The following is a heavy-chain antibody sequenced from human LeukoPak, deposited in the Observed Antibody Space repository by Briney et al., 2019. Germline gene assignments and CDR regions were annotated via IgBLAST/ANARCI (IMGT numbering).Heavy chain of an antibody. D-gene: IGHD2-15*01. Sequence: GGSLRLSCAASGFTFSSYWMSWVRQAPGKGLEWVANIKQDGSEKYYVDSVKGRFTISRDNTKNTLYLQMNSLRAEDTAEYYCAKRGGTESFYYYYYMDVWGKGTTVTVSS. CDR1: GFTFSSYW. V-gene: IGHV3-7*03. CDR3: AKRGGTESFYYYYYMDV. J-gene: IGHJ6*03. CDR2: IKQDGSEK.